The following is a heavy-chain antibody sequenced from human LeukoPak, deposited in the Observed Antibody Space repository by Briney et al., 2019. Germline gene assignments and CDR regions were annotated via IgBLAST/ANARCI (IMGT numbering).Heavy chain of an antibody. Sequence: GGSLRLSCAASGFTFSSYEMNWVRQAPGKGLEWVSYISSSGSTIYYADSVKGRFTISRDNAKNSLYLQMNSLRAEDTAVYYCARIMEYYYYYMDVWGKGTTVTVSS. D-gene: IGHD3-16*01. CDR3: ARIMEYYYYYMDV. J-gene: IGHJ6*03. CDR1: GFTFSSYE. CDR2: ISSSGSTI. V-gene: IGHV3-48*03.